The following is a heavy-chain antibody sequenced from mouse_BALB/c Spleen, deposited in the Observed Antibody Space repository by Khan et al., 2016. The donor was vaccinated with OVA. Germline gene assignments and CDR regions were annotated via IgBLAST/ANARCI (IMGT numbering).Heavy chain of an antibody. V-gene: IGHV5-17*02. CDR1: GFTFTSYG. CDR3: ATSYFYGYYFDY. J-gene: IGHJ2*01. D-gene: IGHD1-1*01. CDR2: ISSDSSTI. Sequence: EVELVESGGGLVPSGGSRKLSCAAPGFTFTSYGMHWIRQAPEKGLEWVAYISSDSSTIYYADTVKGRFTISRDNRKNTLFLQMTILRSGDTAMYFCATSYFYGYYFDYWGQGTTLTVSS.